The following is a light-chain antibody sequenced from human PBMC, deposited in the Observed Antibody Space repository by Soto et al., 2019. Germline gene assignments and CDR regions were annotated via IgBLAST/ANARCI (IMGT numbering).Light chain of an antibody. J-gene: IGKJ1*01. CDR3: QQYGSSRWT. V-gene: IGKV3-20*01. CDR2: AAS. Sequence: EIVLTQSPDTLSLFPGERATLSCRASQSVSSTYLAWYQQKPGQAPRPLISAASSRATGTPDRFSGSGSGTDFTLTISRLEPEDFEVYYCQQYGSSRWTFGQGTKVESK. CDR1: QSVSSTY.